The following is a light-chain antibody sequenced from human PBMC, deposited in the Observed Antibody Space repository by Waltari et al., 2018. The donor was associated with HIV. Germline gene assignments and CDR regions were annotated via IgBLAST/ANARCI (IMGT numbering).Light chain of an antibody. J-gene: IGLJ3*02. V-gene: IGLV2-14*03. Sequence: QSALTQPASVSGSPGQSITISCTGTSSDVGGYNYVSWYHRHPGKAPKLIIYDVSNRPSGVANRFSGSKSGNRASLTISGLHAEDEADYYCSSYTSSSTRVFGGGTTVTVL. CDR1: SSDVGGYNY. CDR2: DVS. CDR3: SSYTSSSTRV.